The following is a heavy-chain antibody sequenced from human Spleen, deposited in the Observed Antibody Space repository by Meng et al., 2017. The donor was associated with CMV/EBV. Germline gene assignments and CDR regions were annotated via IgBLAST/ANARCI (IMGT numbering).Heavy chain of an antibody. CDR1: GYTFNTYG. D-gene: IGHD6-13*01. CDR2: ISAKNGNT. Sequence: SGYTFNTYGINWVRQAPGQGLEWMGWISAKNGNTKYAQKLQGRVTMTTDTSTSTAYMELRSLRFDDTAVYYCVRDLYSSSSDYFDYWGQGTLVTVSS. J-gene: IGHJ4*02. V-gene: IGHV1-18*01. CDR3: VRDLYSSSSDYFDY.